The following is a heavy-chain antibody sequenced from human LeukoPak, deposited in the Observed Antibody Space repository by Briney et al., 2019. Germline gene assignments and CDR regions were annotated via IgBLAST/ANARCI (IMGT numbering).Heavy chain of an antibody. V-gene: IGHV3-30*07. D-gene: IGHD6-13*01. CDR3: ARAGIGAACDY. CDR2: ISYDGSNK. Sequence: GGSLRLSCAASGFNLRSYGLHWVRQAPGKGLEWVAVISYDGSNKYYADSVKGRFTISRDNSKNTVYLQMNSLRAEDTAVYYCARAGIGAACDYWGQGDLVTVSS. CDR1: GFNLRSYG. J-gene: IGHJ4*02.